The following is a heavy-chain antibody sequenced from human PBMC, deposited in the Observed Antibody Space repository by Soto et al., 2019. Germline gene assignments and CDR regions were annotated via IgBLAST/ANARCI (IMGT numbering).Heavy chain of an antibody. CDR3: SSMPTKSINSPSDF. Sequence: ASVKVSCKASGYTFTSYGISWVRQAPGQGLEWMGWISAYNGNTNYAQKLQGRVTMTTDTSTSTAYMELRSLRSDDTAVYYCSSMPTKSINSPSDFWGQGTLVTVSS. V-gene: IGHV1-18*01. J-gene: IGHJ4*02. CDR2: ISAYNGNT. CDR1: GYTFTSYG. D-gene: IGHD1-26*01.